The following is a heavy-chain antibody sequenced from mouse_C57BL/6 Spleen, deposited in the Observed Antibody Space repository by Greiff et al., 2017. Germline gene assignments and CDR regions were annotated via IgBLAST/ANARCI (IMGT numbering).Heavy chain of an antibody. CDR1: GYTFTDYY. CDR3: EAYYDYGEGVFAY. CDR2: INPNNGGT. J-gene: IGHJ3*01. D-gene: IGHD2-4*01. V-gene: IGHV1-26*01. Sequence: EVQLQQSGPELVKPGASVKISCKASGYTFTDYYMNWVKQSHGKSLEWIGDINPNNGGTSYNQKFKGKATLTVDKSSSTAYMELRSLTSEDSAVYYCEAYYDYGEGVFAYWGQGTLVTVSA.